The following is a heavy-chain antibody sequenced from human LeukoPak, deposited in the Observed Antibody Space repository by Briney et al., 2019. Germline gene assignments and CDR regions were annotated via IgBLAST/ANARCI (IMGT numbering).Heavy chain of an antibody. Sequence: SETLSLTCIVSGDSISSSSYYWGWIRQPPGKGLEWIGSIYYSGNTYYNPSLKSRVTISVDRSKNQFSLKLSSVTAADTAVYYCARVQCSSTSCGAFDYWGQGTLVTVSS. V-gene: IGHV4-39*07. CDR1: GDSISSSSYY. J-gene: IGHJ4*02. CDR3: ARVQCSSTSCGAFDY. CDR2: IYYSGNT. D-gene: IGHD2-2*01.